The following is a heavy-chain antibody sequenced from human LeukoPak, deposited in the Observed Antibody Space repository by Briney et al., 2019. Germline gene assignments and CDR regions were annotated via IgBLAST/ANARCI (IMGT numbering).Heavy chain of an antibody. CDR1: RFTFSSYA. Sequence: GGSLRLSCAASRFTFSSYAMSWVRQAPGKGLEWVSAISGSGGTTYNADSVKGRFTISRDNSKNTLYLQMNSLRAEDTAMYYCARGGDSSGYYQNFDYWGQGTLVTVSS. J-gene: IGHJ4*02. V-gene: IGHV3-23*01. CDR2: ISGSGGTT. CDR3: ARGGDSSGYYQNFDY. D-gene: IGHD3-22*01.